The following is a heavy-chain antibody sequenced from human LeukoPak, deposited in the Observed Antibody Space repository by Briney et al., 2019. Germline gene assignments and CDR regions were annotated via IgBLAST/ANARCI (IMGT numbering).Heavy chain of an antibody. D-gene: IGHD3-9*01. CDR1: GFTFSSYG. CDR2: IWYDGSNK. V-gene: IGHV3-30*02. CDR3: AKGLRYSDN. Sequence: PGGSLRLSCAASGFTFSSYGMHWVRQAPGKGLEWVAVIWYDGSNKYYADSVKGRFTISRDNSKNTLHLQMNSLRADDTAVYYCAKGLRYSDNWGQGTLVTVSS. J-gene: IGHJ4*02.